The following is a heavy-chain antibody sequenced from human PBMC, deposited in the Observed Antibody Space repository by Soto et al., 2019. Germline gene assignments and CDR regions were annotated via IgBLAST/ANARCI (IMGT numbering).Heavy chain of an antibody. V-gene: IGHV3-23*01. J-gene: IGHJ4*02. D-gene: IGHD6-13*01. CDR3: AKDPERHYSSSWYGYYFDY. CDR1: GFTFSSYA. CDR2: ISGSGGST. Sequence: HPGGSLRLSCAASGFTFSSYAMSWVRQAPGKGLEWVSAISGSGGSTYYADSVKGRFTISRDNSKNTLYLQMNSLRAEDTAVYYCAKDPERHYSSSWYGYYFDYWGQGTLVTVSS.